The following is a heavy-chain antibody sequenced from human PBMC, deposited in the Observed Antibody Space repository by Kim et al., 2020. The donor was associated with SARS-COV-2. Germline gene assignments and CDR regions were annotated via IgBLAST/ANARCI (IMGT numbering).Heavy chain of an antibody. V-gene: IGHV3-11*01. J-gene: IGHJ3*02. CDR3: ARLESNSAFAI. CDR2: I. Sequence: INNQDSVKVHFTNTKDNAKNSLYLQMNSLRAEDTAVYYCARLESNSAFAIWGQGTVVTVSS.